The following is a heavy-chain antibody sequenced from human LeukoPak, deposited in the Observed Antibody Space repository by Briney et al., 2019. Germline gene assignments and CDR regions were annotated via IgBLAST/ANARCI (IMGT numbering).Heavy chain of an antibody. CDR1: GLTFRTYS. D-gene: IGHD6-19*01. Sequence: GGSLRLSCAASGLTFRTYSMNWVRQAPGKGLEWVANIKQDGSEKHYVDSVKGRFTISRDNAKNSLYLQTNSLRAEDTAVYYCARGFRGWYAEGFDYWGQGTVVTVSS. CDR3: ARGFRGWYAEGFDY. CDR2: IKQDGSEK. V-gene: IGHV3-7*01. J-gene: IGHJ4*02.